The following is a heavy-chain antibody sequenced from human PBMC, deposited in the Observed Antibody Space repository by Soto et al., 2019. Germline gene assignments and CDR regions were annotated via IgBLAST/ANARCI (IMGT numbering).Heavy chain of an antibody. J-gene: IGHJ4*02. D-gene: IGHD4-17*01. CDR1: GGSISSGDYY. CDR2: FYYSQST. Sequence: ETLSLPCTVSGGSISSGDYYWGWIRQPPGKGLEWIGSFYYSQSTYFNPSLKSRVTISVETSKNQYSLKLSAVTAADTAVYYCARRSTVTYDYWGQGILVTVSS. V-gene: IGHV4-39*01. CDR3: ARRSTVTYDY.